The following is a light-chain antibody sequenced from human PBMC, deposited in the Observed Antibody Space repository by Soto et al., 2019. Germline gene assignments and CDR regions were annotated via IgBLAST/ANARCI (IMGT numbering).Light chain of an antibody. CDR3: VSYAGGTYV. CDR2: DVN. V-gene: IGLV2-8*01. CDR1: SSDVGGYIF. Sequence: LTQPPSASGSPGQSVTISCTGTSSDVGGYIFVSWYQQHPGKAPKLMIYDVNKRPSGVPDRFSGSKSDNTASLTVSGLQAEDEADYYCVSYAGGTYVFGTGTKVTVL. J-gene: IGLJ1*01.